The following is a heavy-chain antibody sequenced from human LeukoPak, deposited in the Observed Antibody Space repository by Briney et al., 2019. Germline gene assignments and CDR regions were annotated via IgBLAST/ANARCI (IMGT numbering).Heavy chain of an antibody. V-gene: IGHV4-4*09. J-gene: IGHJ4*02. CDR2: IYTSGST. CDR1: GGFISSYY. D-gene: IGHD6-13*01. CDR3: ARHGIAAALDY. Sequence: SETLSLTCTVSGGFISSYYWSWIRQPPGKGLEWIGYIYTSGSTNYNPSLKSRVTISVDTSKNQFSLKLSSVTAADTAVYYCARHGIAAALDYWGQGTLVTVSS.